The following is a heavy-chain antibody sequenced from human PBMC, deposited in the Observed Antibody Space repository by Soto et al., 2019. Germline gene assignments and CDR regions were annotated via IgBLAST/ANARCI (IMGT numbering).Heavy chain of an antibody. CDR1: GCTFSSYA. CDR3: ARDDDGGQQLVFYSFDY. J-gene: IGHJ4*02. CDR2: ISYDGSNK. V-gene: IGHV3-30-3*01. D-gene: IGHD6-13*01. Sequence: QVQLVESGGGVVQPGRSLRLSCAASGCTFSSYAMHWVRQAPGKGLEWVAVISYDGSNKYYADSVKGRFTISRDNSKNTLYLQLNSLRAEDTAVYYCARDDDGGQQLVFYSFDYWGQGTLVTVSS.